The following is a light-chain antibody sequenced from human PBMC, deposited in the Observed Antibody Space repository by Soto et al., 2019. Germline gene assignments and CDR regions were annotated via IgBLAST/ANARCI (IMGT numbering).Light chain of an antibody. CDR3: QQYGSSGT. CDR1: HIVINNY. J-gene: IGKJ1*01. V-gene: IGKV3-20*01. Sequence: TLSLSPGERATLSFRASHIVINNYLAWYQQKPVQAPRLLIYGASNRATGIPDRFSGSGSGTDFTLTISRLEPEDFAVYYCQQYGSSGTFGQGTKVDIK. CDR2: GAS.